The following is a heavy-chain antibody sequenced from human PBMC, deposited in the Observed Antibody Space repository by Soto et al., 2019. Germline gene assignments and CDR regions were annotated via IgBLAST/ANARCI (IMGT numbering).Heavy chain of an antibody. V-gene: IGHV4-59*12. J-gene: IGHJ4*02. Sequence: PSETLSLTCTVSGGSINTYYWTWIRQPPGKGLEWIGYIYSSGTTSYNPSLQSRVTISLDTSRNQFSLKLNSVTAADTAVYYCARVRREYDNSGPVDYWGQGTLVTVSS. CDR3: ARVRREYDNSGPVDY. CDR1: GGSINTYY. D-gene: IGHD3-22*01. CDR2: IYSSGTT.